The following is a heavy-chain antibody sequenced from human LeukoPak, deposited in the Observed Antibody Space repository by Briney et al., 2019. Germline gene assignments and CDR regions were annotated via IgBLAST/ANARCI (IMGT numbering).Heavy chain of an antibody. CDR3: ARAAYSSSWFTSYYYYGMDV. V-gene: IGHV3-30*04. CDR1: GFTFSSYA. CDR2: ISYDGGNK. J-gene: IGHJ6*02. Sequence: GGSPRLSCAASGFTFSSYAMHWVRQAPGKGLERVAVISYDGGNKYYADSVKGRFTISRDNSKNTLYLQMNSLRAEDTAVYYCARAAYSSSWFTSYYYYGMDVWGQGTTVTVSS. D-gene: IGHD6-13*01.